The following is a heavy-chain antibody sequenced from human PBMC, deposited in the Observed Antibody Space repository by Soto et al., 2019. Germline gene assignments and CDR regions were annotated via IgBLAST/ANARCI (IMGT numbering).Heavy chain of an antibody. V-gene: IGHV4-39*01. CDR3: ATQEVGGSYVYTFDP. Sequence: SETLSLTCTVSGGSITSSSYYWGWIRQPPGKGLEWIGSIYYSGSTYYNPSLKSRVTISVDTSKNQFSLKLSSVTAADTAVYYCATQEVGGSYVYTFDPWGQGTPVTSPQ. D-gene: IGHD1-26*01. CDR2: IYYSGST. J-gene: IGHJ5*02. CDR1: GGSITSSSYY.